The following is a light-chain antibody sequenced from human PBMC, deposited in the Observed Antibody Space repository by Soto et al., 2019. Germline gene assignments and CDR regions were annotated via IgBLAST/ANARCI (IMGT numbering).Light chain of an antibody. CDR1: RSDVGGYNY. CDR3: SSFSATDNLGVL. Sequence: QSALTQPASVSGSPGQSITSSCTVTRSDVGGYNYVSWYQQYPGKAPKLMIYDVINRPSGVSNRFSGSKSGNTASLTISGLQAEDEADYSCSSFSATDNLGVLFGGGTKLTVL. CDR2: DVI. J-gene: IGLJ2*01. V-gene: IGLV2-14*01.